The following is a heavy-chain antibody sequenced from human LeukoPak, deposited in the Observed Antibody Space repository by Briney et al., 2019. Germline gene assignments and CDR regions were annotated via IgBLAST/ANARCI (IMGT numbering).Heavy chain of an antibody. D-gene: IGHD1-26*01. Sequence: PSETLSLTCAVYGGSFSGYYWSWIRQPPGKGREWIVEINHSGSTNYNPSLKSRVTISVDTSKNQFSLKLSSVTAADTAVYYCARGHPVGATDAFDIRGQGTMVTVSS. V-gene: IGHV4-34*01. CDR2: INHSGST. CDR3: ARGHPVGATDAFDI. CDR1: GGSFSGYY. J-gene: IGHJ3*02.